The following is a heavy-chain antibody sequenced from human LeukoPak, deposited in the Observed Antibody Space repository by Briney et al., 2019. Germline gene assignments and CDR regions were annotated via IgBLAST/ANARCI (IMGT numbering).Heavy chain of an antibody. CDR2: TYYRSKWYN. CDR3: ARDHKGYGSGSYYDY. J-gene: IGHJ4*02. Sequence: SQTLSLTCAISGDSVFSNSVGWNWIRQSPSRGLEWLGRTYYRSKWYNDYAISVKSRITINPDTSKNQFSLQLNSVTPEDTAVYYCARDHKGYGSGSYYDYWGQGNLVTVSS. D-gene: IGHD3-10*01. CDR1: GDSVFSNSVG. V-gene: IGHV6-1*01.